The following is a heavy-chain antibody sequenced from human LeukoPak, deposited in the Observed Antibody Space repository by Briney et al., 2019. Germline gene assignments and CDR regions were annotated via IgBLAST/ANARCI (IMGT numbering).Heavy chain of an antibody. J-gene: IGHJ4*02. CDR2: IYHSGST. CDR3: ARDAGVGYFDY. D-gene: IGHD1-26*01. V-gene: IGHV4-30-2*01. Sequence: SETLSLTCAVSGGSISSGGYSWSWIRQPPGKGLEWIGYIYHSGSTYYNPSLKSRVTISVDRSKNQFSLKLSSVTAAGTAVYYCARDAGVGYFDYWGQGTLVTVSS. CDR1: GGSISSGGYS.